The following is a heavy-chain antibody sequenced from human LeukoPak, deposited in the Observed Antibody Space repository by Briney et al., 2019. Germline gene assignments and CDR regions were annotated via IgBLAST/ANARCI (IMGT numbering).Heavy chain of an antibody. CDR1: GGSISSGSYY. CDR2: IYTSGGT. V-gene: IGHV4-61*02. CDR3: ARLPSHYYYMDV. D-gene: IGHD6-6*01. Sequence: SETLSLTCSVSGGSISSGSYYWSWIRQPAGKGLEWIGRIYTSGGTNYNPSLKSRATISVDTSKNHFSLKVSSVTAADTAVYYCARLPSHYYYMDVWGKGTTVTVSS. J-gene: IGHJ6*03.